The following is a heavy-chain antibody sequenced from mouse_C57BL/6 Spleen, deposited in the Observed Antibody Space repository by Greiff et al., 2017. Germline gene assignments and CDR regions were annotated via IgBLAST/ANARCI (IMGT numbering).Heavy chain of an antibody. Sequence: VKLMESGAELVKPGASVKVSCKASGYTFTSYWMHWVKQRPGQGLEWIGRIHPSDSDTNYNQKFKGKATLTVDKSSSTAYMQLSSLTSEDSAVYYCAIWGLWYYAMDYWGQGTSVTVSS. CDR1: GYTFTSYW. J-gene: IGHJ4*01. CDR2: IHPSDSDT. CDR3: AIWGLWYYAMDY. V-gene: IGHV1-74*01. D-gene: IGHD1-1*02.